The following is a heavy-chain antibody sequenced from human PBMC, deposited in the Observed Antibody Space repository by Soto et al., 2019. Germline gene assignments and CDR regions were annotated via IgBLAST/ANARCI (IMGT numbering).Heavy chain of an antibody. Sequence: ASVKVSCKASGYILSSYNMHWVRQAPGQGLEWMGMINPSGGGTSYAQKFHDRVTMTRDTSTNTVYMELSSLRSDDTAVYYCARTYCAADCPRRDFDYWGQGTLVTVSS. V-gene: IGHV1-46*01. CDR3: ARTYCAADCPRRDFDY. CDR2: INPSGGGT. CDR1: GYILSSYN. D-gene: IGHD2-21*02. J-gene: IGHJ4*02.